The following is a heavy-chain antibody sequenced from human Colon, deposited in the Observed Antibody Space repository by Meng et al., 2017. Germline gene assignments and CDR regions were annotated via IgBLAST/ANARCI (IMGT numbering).Heavy chain of an antibody. Sequence: ASVNVSCKASGYTFNNYDISWVRQAPGQGLEWVGWISGYTGNTNYAHDLRGRVTLTRDTSTSTAYMELGSLRSDDTAVYYCARGSGSSSRGYDYWGRGTLVTVSS. V-gene: IGHV1-18*01. D-gene: IGHD6-19*01. CDR2: ISGYTGNT. CDR3: ARGSGSSSRGYDY. J-gene: IGHJ4*02. CDR1: GYTFNNYD.